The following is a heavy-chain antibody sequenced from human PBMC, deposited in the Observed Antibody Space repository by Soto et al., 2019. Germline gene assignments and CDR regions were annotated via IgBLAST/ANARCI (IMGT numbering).Heavy chain of an antibody. CDR3: AHTSGRQRWLQSARWGHFDY. D-gene: IGHD5-12*01. Sequence: QITLKESGPTLVKPTQTLTLTCTFSGFSLSTSGVGVGWIRQPPGKALEWLALIYWNDDKDYRPSLKSRVTITKDTSKNQVVLTMTNMDPVDTATYYCAHTSGRQRWLQSARWGHFDYWGQGTLVTVSS. J-gene: IGHJ4*02. V-gene: IGHV2-5*01. CDR2: IYWNDDK. CDR1: GFSLSTSGVG.